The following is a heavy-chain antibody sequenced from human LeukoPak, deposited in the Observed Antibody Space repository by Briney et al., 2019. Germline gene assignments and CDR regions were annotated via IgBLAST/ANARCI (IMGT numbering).Heavy chain of an antibody. CDR1: GFTVSGYA. CDR3: ARDLRRFAAYYFDY. V-gene: IGHV3-30*03. Sequence: SGGSLRLSCAASGFTVSGYAIHWVRQAPGKGLEWVAVISCDGRDKHHADSVKGRFTISRDNSKNTLYLQTNSLRAEDTAVYYCARDLRRFAAYYFDYWGQGTLVTVSS. D-gene: IGHD5/OR15-5a*01. CDR2: ISCDGRDK. J-gene: IGHJ4*02.